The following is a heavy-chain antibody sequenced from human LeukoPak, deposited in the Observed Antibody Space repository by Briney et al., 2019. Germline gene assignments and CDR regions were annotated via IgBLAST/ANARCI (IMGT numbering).Heavy chain of an antibody. V-gene: IGHV4-59*08. D-gene: IGHD5-24*01. CDR2: IYYSGST. J-gene: IGHJ4*02. CDR3: ARHRRWLQRYYFDY. Sequence: SETLSLTCTVSGGSISSYYWSWIRQPPGKGLEWIGYIYYSGSTNYNPSLKSRVTISVDMSKNQFSLKLSSVTAADTAVHYCARHRRWLQRYYFDYWGQGTLVTVSS. CDR1: GGSISSYY.